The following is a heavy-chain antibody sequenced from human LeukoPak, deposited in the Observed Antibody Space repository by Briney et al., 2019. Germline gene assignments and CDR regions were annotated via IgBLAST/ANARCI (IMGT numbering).Heavy chain of an antibody. CDR2: ISGSSTYT. Sequence: TGGSLRLSCAASGFSFSDYYMSWIRQAPGKGLEWLSYISGSSTYTDYADSVKGRFTISRDNAKDSLYLQMNSLRVGDTAVYYCARTLVTAPGSKGGPLGQGTLVTVSS. CDR3: ARTLVTAPGSKGGP. V-gene: IGHV3-11*03. J-gene: IGHJ5*02. CDR1: GFSFSDYY. D-gene: IGHD2-2*01.